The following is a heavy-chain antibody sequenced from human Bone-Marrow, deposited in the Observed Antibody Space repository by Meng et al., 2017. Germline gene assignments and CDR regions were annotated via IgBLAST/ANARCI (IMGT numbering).Heavy chain of an antibody. CDR1: GGSISRSSHF. CDR3: AKPGANFRGYYYDNSGIFRTDHDAFDI. Sequence: SETLSLTCTVSGGSISRSSHFWGWVRQPPGKGLEWIGNFYYRGSTHYNPSLKSRVIISVDTSKNQFSLKLTSVTAADTAVYYCAKPGANFRGYYYDNSGIFRTDHDAFDIWGQGTKVTVSS. D-gene: IGHD3-22*01. V-gene: IGHV4-39*07. J-gene: IGHJ3*02. CDR2: FYYRGST.